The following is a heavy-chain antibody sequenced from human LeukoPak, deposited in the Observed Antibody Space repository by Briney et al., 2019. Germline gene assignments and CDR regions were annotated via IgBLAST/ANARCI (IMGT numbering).Heavy chain of an antibody. CDR3: ARVKDNWNLILRFFDY. J-gene: IGHJ4*02. Sequence: GAAVKVSCKASGYTFTGNYMHWVRQAPGQGLEWMGWINPNSGGTNYSEKFQGRVTMTRDTSISTAYMELSRLRSDDTAVYYCARVKDNWNLILRFFDYWGQGTLVTVSS. D-gene: IGHD1-20*01. CDR2: INPNSGGT. V-gene: IGHV1-2*02. CDR1: GYTFTGNY.